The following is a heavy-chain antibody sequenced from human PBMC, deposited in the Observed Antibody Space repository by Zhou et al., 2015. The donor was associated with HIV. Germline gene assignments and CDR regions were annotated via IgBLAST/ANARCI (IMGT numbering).Heavy chain of an antibody. CDR3: ASVTMVRGVIIGHFDY. D-gene: IGHD3-10*01. CDR2: IIPIFGTA. Sequence: QVQLVQSGAEVKKPGSSVKVSCKASGGTFSSYAISWVRQAPGQGLEWMGGIIPIFGTANYAQKFQGRVTITADESTSTAYMELSSLRSEDTAVYYCASVTMVRGVIIGHFDYWGQGTLVTVSS. CDR1: GGTFSSYA. J-gene: IGHJ4*02. V-gene: IGHV1-69*01.